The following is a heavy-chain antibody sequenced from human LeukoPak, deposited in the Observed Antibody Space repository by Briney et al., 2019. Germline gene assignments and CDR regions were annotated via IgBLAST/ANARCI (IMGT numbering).Heavy chain of an antibody. CDR1: GYTFTGYY. V-gene: IGHV1-2*06. D-gene: IGHD3-22*01. J-gene: IGHJ4*02. Sequence: ASVKVSCKASGYTFTGYYMHWVRQAPGQGLEWMGRINPNSGGTKYAQKFQGRVTMTRDTSISTAYMELSRLRSDDTAVYYCAAYDSSGYYYDYWGQGTLVTVSS. CDR3: AAYDSSGYYYDY. CDR2: INPNSGGT.